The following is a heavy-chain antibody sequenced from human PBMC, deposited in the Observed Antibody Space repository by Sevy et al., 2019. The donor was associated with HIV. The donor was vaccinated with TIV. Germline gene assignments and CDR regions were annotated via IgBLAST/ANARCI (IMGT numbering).Heavy chain of an antibody. D-gene: IGHD3-10*01. CDR1: GFTFGDYA. J-gene: IGHJ3*02. Sequence: GESLKISCTASGFTFGDYALSWFRQAPGKGLEWVGFIRSKSYGGTTEYAASVKGRFTISRDDSKSIAYLQMNSLKTEDTAVYFCTRVPSDYYGSGSRRGDAFDIWGQGTMVTVSS. V-gene: IGHV3-49*03. CDR2: IRSKSYGGTT. CDR3: TRVPSDYYGSGSRRGDAFDI.